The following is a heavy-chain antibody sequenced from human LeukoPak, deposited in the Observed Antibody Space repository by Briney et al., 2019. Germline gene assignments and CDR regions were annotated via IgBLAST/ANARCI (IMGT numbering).Heavy chain of an antibody. Sequence: GGSLRLSCAASGFTFSSYSMNWVRQAPRKGLEWVSSISISSSYIYYADSVKGRFTISRDNAKNSLYLQMNSLRAEDTAVYYCARSVQLWSLYYFDHWGQGTLVTASS. J-gene: IGHJ4*02. CDR2: ISISSSYI. D-gene: IGHD5-18*01. V-gene: IGHV3-21*01. CDR3: ARSVQLWSLYYFDH. CDR1: GFTFSSYS.